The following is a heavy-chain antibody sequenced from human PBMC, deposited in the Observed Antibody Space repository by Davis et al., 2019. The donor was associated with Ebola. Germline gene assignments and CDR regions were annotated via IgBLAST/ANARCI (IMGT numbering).Heavy chain of an antibody. CDR1: GGSISSYY. Sequence: PSETLSLTCTVSGGSISSYYWSWIRQPPGKGLEWIGYIYYSGSTNYNPSLKSRVTISVDTSKNQFSLKLSSVTAADTAVYYCARGSKVATITGHYYYYGMDVWGQGTTVTVSS. D-gene: IGHD5-12*01. CDR2: IYYSGST. J-gene: IGHJ6*02. CDR3: ARGSKVATITGHYYYYGMDV. V-gene: IGHV4-59*01.